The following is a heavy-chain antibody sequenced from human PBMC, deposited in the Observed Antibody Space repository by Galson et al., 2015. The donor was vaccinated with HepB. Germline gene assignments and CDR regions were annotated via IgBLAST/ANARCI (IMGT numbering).Heavy chain of an antibody. CDR1: GGSISSGGYS. Sequence: TLSLTCAVSGGSISSGGYSWSWIRQPPGKGLEWIGYIYYSGSTYYNPSLKSRVTISVDTSKNQFSLKLSSVTAADTAVYYCARVLKSYYDSSGYLPDYWGQGTLVTVSS. CDR3: ARVLKSYYDSSGYLPDY. J-gene: IGHJ4*02. V-gene: IGHV4-30-4*07. CDR2: IYYSGST. D-gene: IGHD3-22*01.